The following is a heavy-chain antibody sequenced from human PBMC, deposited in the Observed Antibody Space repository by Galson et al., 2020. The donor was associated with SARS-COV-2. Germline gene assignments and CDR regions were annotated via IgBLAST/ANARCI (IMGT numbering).Heavy chain of an antibody. V-gene: IGHV3-33*01. CDR1: GFTFSDHA. Sequence: GGSLRLSCAASGFTFSDHAMHWVRQAPGKGLEWVAQIFIDGSEKYYGDSVRGRFTISRDSSKNTVYLQMNNLRVDDTAVYYCARDCQSSRGWAFDYWGQGTLLTVSS. CDR2: IFIDGSEK. D-gene: IGHD6-19*01. J-gene: IGHJ4*02. CDR3: ARDCQSSRGWAFDY.